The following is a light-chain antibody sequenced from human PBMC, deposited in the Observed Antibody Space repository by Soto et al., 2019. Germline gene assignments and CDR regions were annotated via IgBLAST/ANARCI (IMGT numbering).Light chain of an antibody. CDR3: QQSYTTPPA. J-gene: IGKJ1*01. V-gene: IGKV1-39*01. Sequence: DIQMTQSPSSLSASVGDRVTITCRASQDISAYLNWYQQKPGKAPKVLIYAASSLQSGVPSRFSGSGSGTDFTLTISSLQPEDFATYYCQQSYTTPPAFGQGTKVEIK. CDR2: AAS. CDR1: QDISAY.